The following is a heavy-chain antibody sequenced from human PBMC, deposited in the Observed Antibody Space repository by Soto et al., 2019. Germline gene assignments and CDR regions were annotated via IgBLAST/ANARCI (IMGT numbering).Heavy chain of an antibody. D-gene: IGHD6-13*01. CDR1: GFSFSVYP. V-gene: IGHV3-30*04. CDR2: ISFDGSKT. Sequence: GGSLRLSCAASGFSFSVYPMNWVRQAPGKGLEWVAFISFDGSKTYYSDSVKGRFTISRDNSKNTVSLQMNNLRPGDAAVYHCANLLNVAAAGTPHYYGVDVWGQGTTVTVSS. CDR3: ANLLNVAAAGTPHYYGVDV. J-gene: IGHJ6*02.